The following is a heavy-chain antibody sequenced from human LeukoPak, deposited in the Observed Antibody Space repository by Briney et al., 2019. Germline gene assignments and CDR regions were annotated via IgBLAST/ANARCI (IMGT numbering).Heavy chain of an antibody. CDR2: MNQDGSAK. Sequence: GGSLRLSCAASGFTFSDSWMSWVRQAPGKGLEWVANMNQDGSAKGYVDSVKGRFTISRDNARNSLYLQMSSLGPEDTAVYYCATYTHWVAGDVWGQGTTVTVSS. CDR3: ATYTHWVAGDV. D-gene: IGHD3-16*01. V-gene: IGHV3-7*01. CDR1: GFTFSDSW. J-gene: IGHJ6*02.